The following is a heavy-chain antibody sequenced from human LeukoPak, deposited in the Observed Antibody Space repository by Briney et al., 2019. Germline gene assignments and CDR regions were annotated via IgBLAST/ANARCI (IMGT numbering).Heavy chain of an antibody. V-gene: IGHV3-30*04. Sequence: GSSLRLSCAASGFPFSTYAMHWVRQAPGKGLEWLGLISFDGDKQIYPASVKGRFTISRDTSKSTLYLQMNSLRPEDTALYYCARESHEGATRAYNWFDPWGQGTLVTVSS. D-gene: IGHD1-26*01. CDR2: ISFDGDKQ. J-gene: IGHJ5*02. CDR1: GFPFSTYA. CDR3: ARESHEGATRAYNWFDP.